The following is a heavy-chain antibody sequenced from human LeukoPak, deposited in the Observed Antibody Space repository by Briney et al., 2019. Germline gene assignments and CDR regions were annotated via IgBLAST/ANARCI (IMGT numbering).Heavy chain of an antibody. Sequence: PGGSLRLSCAASGFTFSSYGMNWVRQAPGKGLEWVSSISSSSSYIYYADSVKGRFTTSRDNSKNTLYLQMNSLRAEDTAVYYCAKDRWLYSYFDYWGQGTLVTVSS. CDR2: ISSSSSYI. J-gene: IGHJ4*02. CDR1: GFTFSSYG. D-gene: IGHD6-19*01. CDR3: AKDRWLYSYFDY. V-gene: IGHV3-21*01.